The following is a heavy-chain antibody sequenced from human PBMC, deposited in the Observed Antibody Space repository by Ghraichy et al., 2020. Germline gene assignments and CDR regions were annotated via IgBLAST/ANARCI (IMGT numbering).Heavy chain of an antibody. J-gene: IGHJ6*02. D-gene: IGHD1-7*01. Sequence: ASVKVSCKASGYTFTNYIISWVRHAPGQGLEWMGWITAYNGNPNYAQKFQGRVTMTTDTSSNTAYMELRSLRSDDTATYYCASERITGTTPYYYAMDVWGQGTTVTVSS. CDR1: GYTFTNYI. CDR2: ITAYNGNP. V-gene: IGHV1-18*04. CDR3: ASERITGTTPYYYAMDV.